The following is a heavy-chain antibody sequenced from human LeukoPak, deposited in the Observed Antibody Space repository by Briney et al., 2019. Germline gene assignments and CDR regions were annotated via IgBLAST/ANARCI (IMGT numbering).Heavy chain of an antibody. CDR3: ARGAKWAYYFDY. D-gene: IGHD1-26*01. CDR2: INGDESST. Sequence: GSLRLSCAASAFTFNTYWMHWVLQVPGRGLEWVSRINGDESSTNYADSVKGRFTISRDNAKDTLYLHMNSLTAEDTAVYYCARGAKWAYYFDYWGQGTLVTVSS. V-gene: IGHV3-74*01. J-gene: IGHJ4*02. CDR1: AFTFNTYW.